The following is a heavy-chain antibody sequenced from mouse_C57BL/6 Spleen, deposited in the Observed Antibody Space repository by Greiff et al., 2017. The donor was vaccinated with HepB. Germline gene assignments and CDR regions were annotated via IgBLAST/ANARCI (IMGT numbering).Heavy chain of an antibody. CDR3: ADTTVDY. CDR2: IYPGSGST. J-gene: IGHJ2*01. Sequence: QVQLQQPGAELVKPGASVKMSCKASGYTFTSYWITWVKQRPGQGLEWIGDIYPGSGSTNYNEKFKSKATLTVDKSSSTAYMQLSSLTSEDSAVYYCADTTVDYWGQGTTLTVSS. V-gene: IGHV1-55*01. CDR1: GYTFTSYW. D-gene: IGHD1-1*01.